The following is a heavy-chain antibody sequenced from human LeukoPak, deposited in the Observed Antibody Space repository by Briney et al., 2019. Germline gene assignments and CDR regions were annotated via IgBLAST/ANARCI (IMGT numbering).Heavy chain of an antibody. D-gene: IGHD1-26*01. CDR2: IYYSGST. V-gene: IGHV4-59*01. J-gene: IGHJ4*02. CDR3: ARGNKSGSYPS. CDR1: GGSISSYY. Sequence: PSETLSLTCTVSGGSISSYYWSWIRHPPGKGLEWIGYIYYSGSTNYNPSLKSRVTISVDTSKNQFSLKLSSVTAADTAVYYCARGNKSGSYPSWGQGTLVTVSS.